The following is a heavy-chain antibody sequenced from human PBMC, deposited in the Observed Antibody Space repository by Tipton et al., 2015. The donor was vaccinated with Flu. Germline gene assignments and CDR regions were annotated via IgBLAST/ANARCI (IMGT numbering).Heavy chain of an antibody. CDR2: IYYSGST. CDR3: ARVYSSSSYFDY. Sequence: TLSLTCTVSGGPISSYYWSWIRQPPGKGLEWIGYIYYSGSTNYNPSLKSRVTISVDTSKNQFSLKLSSVTAADTAVYYCARVYSSSSYFDYWGQGTPVTVSS. V-gene: IGHV4-59*01. D-gene: IGHD6-6*01. CDR1: GGPISSYY. J-gene: IGHJ4*02.